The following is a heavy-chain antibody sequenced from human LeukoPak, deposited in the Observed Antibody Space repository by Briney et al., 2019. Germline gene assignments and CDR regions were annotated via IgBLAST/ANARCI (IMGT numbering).Heavy chain of an antibody. V-gene: IGHV4-34*01. Sequence: SETLSLTCAVYGGSFSGYYWSGIRQPPGKGVEWIGEINQSGSTNYNPALRSRVTISVDTSKNQFSLNLSSVTAPDTAVHYCARNDDGSGYYYLDYWRQGTLVTVSS. D-gene: IGHD3-22*01. CDR1: GGSFSGYY. CDR2: INQSGST. CDR3: ARNDDGSGYYYLDY. J-gene: IGHJ4*02.